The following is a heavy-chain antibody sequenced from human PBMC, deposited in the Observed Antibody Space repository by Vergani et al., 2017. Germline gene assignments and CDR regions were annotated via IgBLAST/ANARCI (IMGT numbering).Heavy chain of an antibody. V-gene: IGHV2-70*04. CDR1: WFSLSTSGMR. J-gene: IGHJ5*02. CDR3: ARMASYGSGGGFDP. Sequence: QVTLKESGPALVKPTQTLTLTCTFSWFSLSTSGMRVSWIRQPPGKALEWLARIDWDDDKFYSTSLKTRLTISKDTSKNQVVLTMTNMDPVDTATYYCARMASYGSGGGFDPWGQGTLVTVSS. D-gene: IGHD6-19*01. CDR2: IDWDDDK.